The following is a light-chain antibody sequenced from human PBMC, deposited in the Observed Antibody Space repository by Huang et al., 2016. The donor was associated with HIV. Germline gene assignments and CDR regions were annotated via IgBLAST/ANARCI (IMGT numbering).Light chain of an antibody. J-gene: IGKJ1*01. V-gene: IGKV3-15*01. CDR1: QSVSSN. Sequence: EIMMTQSPATLSVSPGERATLACRASQSVSSNLVWYQQKPGPAPGVLIYGSSIRASGIPARFSGSGSGTEFTLTISSLQSEDFAVYYCQQYNNWPRTFGQGTKVEIK. CDR3: QQYNNWPRT. CDR2: GSS.